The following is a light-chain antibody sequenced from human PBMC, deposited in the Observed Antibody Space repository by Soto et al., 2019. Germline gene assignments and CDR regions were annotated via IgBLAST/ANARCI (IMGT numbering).Light chain of an antibody. Sequence: EIVLTQSPATLSLSPGDRATLSCRASQSVSSYLAWYQQKPGKAPRLLIYDASNRATGIPARFSGSGSGTDFTITISSLEHEDFAVYCCQQRSNWPTFGQGTKVEI. V-gene: IGKV3-11*01. CDR2: DAS. J-gene: IGKJ1*01. CDR3: QQRSNWPT. CDR1: QSVSSY.